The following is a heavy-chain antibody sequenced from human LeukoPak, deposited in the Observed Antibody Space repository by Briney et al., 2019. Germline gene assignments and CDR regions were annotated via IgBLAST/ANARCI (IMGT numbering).Heavy chain of an antibody. J-gene: IGHJ3*02. CDR1: GFTFSSYA. D-gene: IGHD2-21*02. V-gene: IGHV3-23*01. Sequence: PGGSLRLSCAASGFTFSSYAMSWVRRAPGKGLEWVSAISGSGGSTYYADSVKGRFTISRDNSKNTLYLQMNSLRAEDTAVYYCARVCGGDCRNDAFDIWGQGTMVTVSS. CDR2: ISGSGGST. CDR3: ARVCGGDCRNDAFDI.